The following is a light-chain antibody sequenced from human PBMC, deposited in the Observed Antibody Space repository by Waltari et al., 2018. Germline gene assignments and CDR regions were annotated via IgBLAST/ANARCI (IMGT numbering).Light chain of an antibody. V-gene: IGLV2-11*01. CDR1: ASDVGGYND. Sequence: QAALTQPPPVSKSLGQTVTISCTGTASDVGGYNDVSWYQQHPGTAPRLLIYDVSKRPRRVSARFSGSKSGLTASLTISCRRGKEVADYCCSPYQSRGTVSFGGGTQLTVL. CDR3: SPYQSRGTVS. J-gene: IGLJ2*01. CDR2: DVS.